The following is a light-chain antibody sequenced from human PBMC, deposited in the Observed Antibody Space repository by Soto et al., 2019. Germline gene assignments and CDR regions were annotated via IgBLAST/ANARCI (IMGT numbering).Light chain of an antibody. V-gene: IGKV2D-29*01. J-gene: IGKJ3*01. CDR3: IQSTQFPII. Sequence: DSLMIQTPLSLSVTPGQPASISCKSTQSLLSSDGKTYLSWFLQKPGQPPQPLIYEVSTRFSGVPDRFSGSGSGTDFTLKISRVEAEDVGVYYCIQSTQFPIIFGPGTKVDIK. CDR1: QSLLSSDGKTY. CDR2: EVS.